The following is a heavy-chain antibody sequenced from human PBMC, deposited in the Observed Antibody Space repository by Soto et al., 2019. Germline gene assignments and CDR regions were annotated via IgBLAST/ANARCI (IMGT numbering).Heavy chain of an antibody. J-gene: IGHJ5*02. CDR1: GFTFDSYG. Sequence: QVQLVESGGGVVQPGRSLRLSCAASGFTFDSYGMHWVRQAPGKGLEWVAVISSDGNNTYYADSVKGRFTISRDNFKNTLYLQMSSLRADDTAVYYCAKDLLPNTVTTCGSWGQGTLVTVSS. CDR2: ISSDGNNT. D-gene: IGHD4-17*01. CDR3: AKDLLPNTVTTCGS. V-gene: IGHV3-30*18.